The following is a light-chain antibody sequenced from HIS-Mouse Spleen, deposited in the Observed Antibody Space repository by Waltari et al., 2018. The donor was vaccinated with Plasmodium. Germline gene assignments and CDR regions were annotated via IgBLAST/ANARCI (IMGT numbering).Light chain of an antibody. CDR1: QGISSA. Sequence: AIQLTLSPSSLSASVGDRVTIPCRASQGISSALAWYQQKPGKAPKLLIYDASSLESGVPSRFSGSGSGTDFTLTISSLQPEDFATYYCQQFNNYPSITFGQGTRLEIK. CDR3: QQFNNYPSIT. V-gene: IGKV1D-13*01. J-gene: IGKJ5*01. CDR2: DAS.